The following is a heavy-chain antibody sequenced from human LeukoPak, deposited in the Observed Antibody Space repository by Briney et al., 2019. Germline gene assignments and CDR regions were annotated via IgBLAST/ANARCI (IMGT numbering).Heavy chain of an antibody. CDR1: GFTVSSNY. J-gene: IGHJ4*02. V-gene: IGHV3-53*04. Sequence: PGGSLRLSCAASGFTVSSNYMSWVRQAPGKGLEGVSVIYSGGSTYYADSVKGRFTISRHNSKNTLYLQMNSLRAEDTAVYYCARATRLTYSSGWYYFDYWGQGTLVTVSS. CDR3: ARATRLTYSSGWYYFDY. D-gene: IGHD6-19*01. CDR2: IYSGGST.